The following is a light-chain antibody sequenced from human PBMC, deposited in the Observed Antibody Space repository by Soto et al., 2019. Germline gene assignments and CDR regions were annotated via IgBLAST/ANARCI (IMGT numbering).Light chain of an antibody. CDR3: LQDYNYAWT. Sequence: AIQMTQSPSSLSASVGDRVTITCRASQGIRNDLGWYQQKPGKAPKLLIYAASSLQSGVPSRFSGSGSGTDFTLPIISLQPEDFATYYCLQDYNYAWTFGQGTKVEIK. CDR1: QGIRND. J-gene: IGKJ1*01. V-gene: IGKV1-6*01. CDR2: AAS.